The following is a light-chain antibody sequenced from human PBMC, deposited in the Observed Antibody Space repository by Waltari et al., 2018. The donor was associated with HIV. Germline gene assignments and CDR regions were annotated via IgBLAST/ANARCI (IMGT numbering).Light chain of an antibody. CDR2: AVS. V-gene: IGKV1-6*01. CDR1: QGVKSD. CDR3: LQDYNYPPT. J-gene: IGKJ1*01. Sequence: AIQMTQSPSSLSASVVDKVTITCRASQGVKSDLGWYQQRPGKAPNLLIYAVSSLQTGVPSRFSGSGSGTTFTRTISILQPEDFATYYCLQDYNYPPTVGQGTKV.